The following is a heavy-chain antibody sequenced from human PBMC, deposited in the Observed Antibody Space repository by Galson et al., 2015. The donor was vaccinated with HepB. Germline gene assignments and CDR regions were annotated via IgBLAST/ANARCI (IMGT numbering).Heavy chain of an antibody. CDR1: GFTFSDYY. D-gene: IGHD1-26*01. Sequence: SLRLSCAASGFTFSDYYMSWIRQAPGKGLEWVSYISSSSSYTKYADSVKGRFTISRDNAENSLYLQMNSLRVEDTAVYYCASGSYGLFDYWGQGTLVTVSS. J-gene: IGHJ4*02. V-gene: IGHV3-11*03. CDR2: ISSSSSYT. CDR3: ASGSYGLFDY.